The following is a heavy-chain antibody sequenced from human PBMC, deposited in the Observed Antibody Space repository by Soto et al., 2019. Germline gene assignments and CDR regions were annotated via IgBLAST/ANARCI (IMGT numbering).Heavy chain of an antibody. Sequence: GGSLRLSCEASGFMFSSYVMSWVRQAPGKGLEWVSSVSSSSSHIYSADSVKGRFTISRDHADNSLYLQMNSLRADDTAVYFCARGISAYVVVVPAALDVWGQGTTVTVSS. CDR2: VSSSSSHI. V-gene: IGHV3-21*01. CDR1: GFMFSSYV. D-gene: IGHD2-2*01. J-gene: IGHJ6*02. CDR3: ARGISAYVVVVPAALDV.